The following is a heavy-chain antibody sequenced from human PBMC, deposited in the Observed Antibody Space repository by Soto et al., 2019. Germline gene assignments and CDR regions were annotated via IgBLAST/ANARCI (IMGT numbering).Heavy chain of an antibody. Sequence: ASVKVSCKGFGYSFMKYGINWVRQAPGQGLEWLGWISPYSGYTHSAQKFHGRLTLTTDTAASTAYMEVRILRSADTALYYCAREASVLIPAAQPSRFDSWGQGTLVTVSS. J-gene: IGHJ4*02. V-gene: IGHV1-18*01. CDR1: GYSFMKYG. CDR2: ISPYSGYT. CDR3: AREASVLIPAAQPSRFDS. D-gene: IGHD2-2*01.